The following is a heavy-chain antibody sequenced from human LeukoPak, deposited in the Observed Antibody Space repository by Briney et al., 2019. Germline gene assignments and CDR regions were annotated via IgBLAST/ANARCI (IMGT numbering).Heavy chain of an antibody. CDR3: ARTRYSYGYIAFDI. V-gene: IGHV4-61*02. Sequence: SQTLSLTCTVSGGSISSGSYYWSWIRQPAGKGLEWIGRIYTSGSTNYNPSLKSRVTISVDRSKNQFSLKLSSVTAADTAVYYCARTRYSYGYIAFDIWGQGTMVTVSS. CDR2: IYTSGST. CDR1: GGSISSGSYY. J-gene: IGHJ3*02. D-gene: IGHD5-18*01.